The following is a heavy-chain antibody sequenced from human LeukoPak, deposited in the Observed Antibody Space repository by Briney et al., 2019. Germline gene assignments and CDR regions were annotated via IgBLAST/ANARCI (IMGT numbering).Heavy chain of an antibody. CDR3: AKDVGIVGPTRRSFDY. J-gene: IGHJ4*02. CDR1: GFTFSSYA. V-gene: IGHV3-23*01. CDR2: ITGSGGTT. D-gene: IGHD1-26*01. Sequence: RGSLRFSCAASGFTFSSYAMSWVRQAPGKGLEWVSTITGSGGTTYFADSVKGRFAISRDNSKNTLYLQLNSLRAEDTAVYYCAKDVGIVGPTRRSFDYWGQGTLVAGSS.